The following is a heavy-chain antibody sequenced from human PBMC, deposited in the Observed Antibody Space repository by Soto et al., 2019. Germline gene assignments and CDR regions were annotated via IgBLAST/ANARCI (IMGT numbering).Heavy chain of an antibody. D-gene: IGHD5-12*01. V-gene: IGHV1-18*01. J-gene: IGHJ4*02. CDR1: GYTFTRYG. CDR2: ISPYNGDT. Sequence: QVQLVQSGTEVKRPGASVNVSCKASGYTFTRYGISWVRQAPGQGLEWMGWISPYNGDTNFAQKLQGRVTMTTDTSTRTVYMDLRSLISDDTAVYYCARLAPDVYFDYWGRGTLVTVSS. CDR3: ARLAPDVYFDY.